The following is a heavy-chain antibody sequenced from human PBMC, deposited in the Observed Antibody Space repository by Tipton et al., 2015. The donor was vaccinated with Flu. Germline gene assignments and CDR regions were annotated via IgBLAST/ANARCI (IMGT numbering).Heavy chain of an antibody. CDR2: MNPNSGNT. CDR3: ARAEGSGYLYYYYGMDV. V-gene: IGHV1-8*01. CDR1: GYTFTSYD. D-gene: IGHD3-3*01. Sequence: QVQLVQSGPEVKKPGASVKVSCKASGYTFTSYDINWVRQATGQGLEWMGWMNPNSGNTGYAQKFQGRVTMTRNTSISTAYMELSSLRSEDTAVYYCARAEGSGYLYYYYGMDVWGQGTTVTVSS. J-gene: IGHJ6*02.